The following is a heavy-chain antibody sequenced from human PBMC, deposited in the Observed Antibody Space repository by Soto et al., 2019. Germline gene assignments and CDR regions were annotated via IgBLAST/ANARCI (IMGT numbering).Heavy chain of an antibody. CDR3: ARDRGMYCSGGSCYLNYYYGMDV. CDR2: IYYSGST. D-gene: IGHD2-15*01. Sequence: QVQLQESGPGLVKPSQTLSLTCTVSGGSISSGDYYWSWNRQPPGNGLEWIGYIYYSGSTYYNPSLKSRVTISVDTSKNQFSLKLSSVTAADTAVYYCARDRGMYCSGGSCYLNYYYGMDVWGQGTTVTVSS. J-gene: IGHJ6*02. V-gene: IGHV4-30-4*01. CDR1: GGSISSGDYY.